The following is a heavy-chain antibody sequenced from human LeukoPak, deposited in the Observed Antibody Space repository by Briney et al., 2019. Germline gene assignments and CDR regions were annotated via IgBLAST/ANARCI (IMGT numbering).Heavy chain of an antibody. Sequence: PGGSLRLSCAASGFTFSSYWMHWVRQAPGKGLVWVSRINSDGSSTSYADSVKGRFTISRDNAKNTLYLQMNSLRVEDTAVYYCVGVGYSGYDYEDYWGQGTLVAVSS. V-gene: IGHV3-74*01. CDR2: INSDGSST. CDR1: GFTFSSYW. CDR3: VGVGYSGYDYEDY. J-gene: IGHJ4*02. D-gene: IGHD5-12*01.